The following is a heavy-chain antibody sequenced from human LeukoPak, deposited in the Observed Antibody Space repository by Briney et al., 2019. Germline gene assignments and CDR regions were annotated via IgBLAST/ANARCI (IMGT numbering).Heavy chain of an antibody. V-gene: IGHV3-48*01. CDR2: ISGSSSSSTTI. CDR3: ARRLRSDFYYGLDV. J-gene: IGHJ6*02. D-gene: IGHD2-21*01. Sequence: TGGSLRLSCAASEFIFSSYSMNWVRQAPGKGLEWVSYISGSSSSSTTIYYTDSVKGRFIISRDNAKNSLYLQMNSLRAEDTAVYYCARRLRSDFYYGLDVWGQGTTVTVSS. CDR1: EFIFSSYS.